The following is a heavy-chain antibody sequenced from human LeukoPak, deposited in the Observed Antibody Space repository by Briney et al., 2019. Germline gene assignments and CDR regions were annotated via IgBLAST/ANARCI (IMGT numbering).Heavy chain of an antibody. Sequence: ASVKVSCKTSGYTFTTYGITWVRQAPRQGLEWMGWISAYNGNTAYAQKFQGRVTVTTDTSTRTASKDLRSLRSDDTAVYYCAIVDTTVGFDYWGQGTLVTVSS. CDR2: ISAYNGNT. CDR3: AIVDTTVGFDY. J-gene: IGHJ4*02. V-gene: IGHV1-18*04. CDR1: GYTFTTYG. D-gene: IGHD5-18*01.